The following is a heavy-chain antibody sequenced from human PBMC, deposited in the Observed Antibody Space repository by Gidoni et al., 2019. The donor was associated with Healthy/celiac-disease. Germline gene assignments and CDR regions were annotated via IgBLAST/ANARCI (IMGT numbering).Heavy chain of an antibody. Sequence: QVQLVQSGAEVKKPGSSVKVSCKASGGTFSSYAISWVRQAPGQGLEWMGGIIPIFGTANYAQKFQGRVTITADESTSTAYMELSSLRSEDTAVYYCARDPTDGYNEKWYWFDPWGQGTLVTVSS. J-gene: IGHJ5*02. CDR1: GGTFSSYA. CDR3: ARDPTDGYNEKWYWFDP. V-gene: IGHV1-69*01. D-gene: IGHD5-12*01. CDR2: IIPIFGTA.